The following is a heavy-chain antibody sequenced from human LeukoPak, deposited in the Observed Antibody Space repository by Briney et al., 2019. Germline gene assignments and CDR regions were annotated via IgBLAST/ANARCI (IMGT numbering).Heavy chain of an antibody. CDR3: ASLTTVTGPFDY. D-gene: IGHD4-17*01. V-gene: IGHV4-59*01. Sequence: SETLSLTCTVSGGSISSYYWSWIRQPPGKGLEWIGYIYYSGSTNYNPSLKSRVTISVDTSKNQFSLKLSSVTAADTAVYYCASLTTVTGPFDYWGQGTLVTVSS. CDR2: IYYSGST. J-gene: IGHJ4*02. CDR1: GGSISSYY.